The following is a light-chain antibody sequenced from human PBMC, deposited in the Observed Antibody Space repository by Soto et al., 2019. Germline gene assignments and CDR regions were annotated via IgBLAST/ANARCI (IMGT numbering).Light chain of an antibody. Sequence: QSVLTQPPSASGTPGQRVTISCSGSTSNIGSNTVNWFQQLPGTAPKLLIHSNNQRPSGVPGRFSGSKSGTSASLAISGLQSEDAAIYYCAAWDASLSACVFGNGTKVTVL. V-gene: IGLV1-44*01. CDR2: SNN. CDR3: AAWDASLSACV. CDR1: TSNIGSNT. J-gene: IGLJ1*01.